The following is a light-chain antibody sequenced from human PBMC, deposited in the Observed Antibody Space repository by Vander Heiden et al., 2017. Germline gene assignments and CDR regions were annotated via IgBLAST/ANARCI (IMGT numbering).Light chain of an antibody. CDR3: QQYGSSPFT. CDR2: GAS. J-gene: IGKJ3*01. V-gene: IGKV3-20*01. CDR1: QSVSSAY. Sequence: IVLTQSPGTMSLSPGERDTLSCRASQSVSSAYLVWYRQKPGQAPRLLSYGASSKATGIPDRFSGSGSGTDFTLTISRLEPEDFAVYYCQQYGSSPFTFGPGTKLDI.